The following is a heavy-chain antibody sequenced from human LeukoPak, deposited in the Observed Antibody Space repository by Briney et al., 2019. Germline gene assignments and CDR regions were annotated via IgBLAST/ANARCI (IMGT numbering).Heavy chain of an antibody. D-gene: IGHD3-10*01. CDR2: IRYDGSGK. V-gene: IGHV3-30*02. CDR1: GFTFSSSG. CDR3: AKPDHFGEYFDC. J-gene: IGHJ4*02. Sequence: GGSLRLSCAASGFTFSSSGMHWVRQAPGKGLEWVAFIRYDGSGKYCADSVKGRFTISRDNSKNTLYLEMNSLRAEDTAVYYCAKPDHFGEYFDCWGRGTLVTVSS.